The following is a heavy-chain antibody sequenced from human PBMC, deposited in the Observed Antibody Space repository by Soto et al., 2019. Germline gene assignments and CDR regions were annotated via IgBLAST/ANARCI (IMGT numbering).Heavy chain of an antibody. V-gene: IGHV1-69*13. J-gene: IGHJ6*02. CDR2: IIPIFGTA. CDR3: ARKGTMVRGVIGNYYYYGMDV. Sequence: GASVKVSCKASGGTFSSYAISWVRQAPGQGLERMGGIIPIFGTANYAQKFQGRVTITADESTSTAYMELSSLRSEDTAVYYCARKGTMVRGVIGNYYYYGMDVWGQGTTVTVSS. CDR1: GGTFSSYA. D-gene: IGHD3-10*01.